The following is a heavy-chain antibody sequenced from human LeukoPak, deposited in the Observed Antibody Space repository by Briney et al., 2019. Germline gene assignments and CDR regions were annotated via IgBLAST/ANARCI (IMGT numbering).Heavy chain of an antibody. D-gene: IGHD4-23*01. CDR3: ARGLFGGNSLYFDY. CDR1: GFTVSSNY. J-gene: IGHJ4*02. V-gene: IGHV3-53*01. Sequence: PGGSLRLSCAASGFTVSSNYMSWVRQAPGKGLEWVSVIYSGGSTYYADSVKGRFTISRDNSKNTLYPQMNSLRAEDTAVYYCARGLFGGNSLYFDYWGQGTLVTVSS. CDR2: IYSGGST.